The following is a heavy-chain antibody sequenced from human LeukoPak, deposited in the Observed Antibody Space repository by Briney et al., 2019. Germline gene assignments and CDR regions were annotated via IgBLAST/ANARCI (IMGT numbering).Heavy chain of an antibody. CDR2: ISDHSGNT. V-gene: IGHV1-18*01. Sequence: ASVKVSCKASGYIFSNYGITWVRQAPGHGLEWMGWISDHSGNTNYAQKFQDRATMTTDTSTSTAYMELRSLRFDDTAVYYCARDFAWGSGGAPIDDNWLDPWGQGILVTVSS. CDR1: GYIFSNYG. J-gene: IGHJ5*02. CDR3: ARDFAWGSGGAPIDDNWLDP. D-gene: IGHD7-27*01.